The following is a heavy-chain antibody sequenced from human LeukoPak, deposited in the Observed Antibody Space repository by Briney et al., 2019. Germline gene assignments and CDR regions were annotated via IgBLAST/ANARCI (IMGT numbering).Heavy chain of an antibody. CDR2: ISWKSGSI. V-gene: IGHV3-9*03. J-gene: IGHJ4*02. CDR3: ARGGYYGSGSYREPDY. CDR1: GFTFDDYA. D-gene: IGHD3-10*01. Sequence: PGGSLRLSCAASGFTFDDYAMHWVRQAPGKGLEWVSGISWKSGSIGYADSVKGRFTISRDNAKNSLYLQMNSLRAEDMALYYCARGGYYGSGSYREPDYWGQGTLVTVSS.